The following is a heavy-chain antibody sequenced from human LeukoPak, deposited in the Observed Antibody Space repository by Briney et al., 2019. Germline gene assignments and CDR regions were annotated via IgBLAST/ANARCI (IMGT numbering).Heavy chain of an antibody. CDR3: AKDTAMVPNNWFDP. J-gene: IGHJ5*02. CDR1: GYTFTSYD. Sequence: ASVKVSCKASGYTFTSYDINWVRQATGQGLEWMGWMNPNSGNTGYAQKFQGRVTMTRNTSISTAYMELSSRRSEDTAVYYCAKDTAMVPNNWFDPWGQGTLVTVSS. D-gene: IGHD5-18*01. CDR2: MNPNSGNT. V-gene: IGHV1-8*01.